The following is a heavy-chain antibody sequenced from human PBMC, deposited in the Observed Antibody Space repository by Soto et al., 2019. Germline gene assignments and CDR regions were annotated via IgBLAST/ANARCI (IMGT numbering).Heavy chain of an antibody. D-gene: IGHD2-2*01. V-gene: IGHV3-23*01. Sequence: GGSLRLSCAASGFTFSSYAMSWVRQAPGKGLEWVSAISGSGGSTYYADSVKGRFTISRDNSKNTLYLQMNSLRAKDTAVYYCAKGGYCSSTSCYLRYYYMDVWGKGTTVTVSS. J-gene: IGHJ6*03. CDR1: GFTFSSYA. CDR2: ISGSGGST. CDR3: AKGGYCSSTSCYLRYYYMDV.